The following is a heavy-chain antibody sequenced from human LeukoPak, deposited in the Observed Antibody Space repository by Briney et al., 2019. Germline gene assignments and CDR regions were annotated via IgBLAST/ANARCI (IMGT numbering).Heavy chain of an antibody. V-gene: IGHV1-18*01. CDR1: GYTFTSYG. D-gene: IGHD3-22*01. CDR2: ISAYNGNT. CDR3: AREDYYDSSGLDY. J-gene: IGHJ4*02. Sequence: GASVKVSCKASGYTFTSYGSSWVRQATGQKLEWMGCISAYNGNTNYAQKLQGRVTMTTDTSTSTAYMELRSLRSDDTAVYYCAREDYYDSSGLDYWGQGTLVTVSS.